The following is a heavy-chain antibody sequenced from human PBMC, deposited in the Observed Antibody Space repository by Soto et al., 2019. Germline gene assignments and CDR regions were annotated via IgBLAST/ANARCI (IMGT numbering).Heavy chain of an antibody. CDR3: ARVVVPAAIRYYGMEV. CDR1: GGTFSSYA. D-gene: IGHD2-2*01. Sequence: GASVKVSCKASGGTFSSYAFSWVRQAPGQGLEWMGGIIPIFGKATYAGKFKGRVTITAGESTSTAYMELSSLRSEETAVYYCARVVVPAAIRYYGMEVWGQGTTVTVSS. J-gene: IGHJ6*02. V-gene: IGHV1-69*13. CDR2: IIPIFGKA.